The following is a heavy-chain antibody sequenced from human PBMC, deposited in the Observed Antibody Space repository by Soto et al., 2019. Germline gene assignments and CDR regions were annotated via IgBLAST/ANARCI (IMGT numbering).Heavy chain of an antibody. CDR1: GYPFTSYA. D-gene: IGHD6-13*01. V-gene: IGHV1-18*01. J-gene: IGHJ6*04. Sequence: ASGKVSCKASGYPFTSYAISWVRQAPGQGLEWTGWLSAYTGNTNYAQKLQGRVTMTTDTSTSTAYMELRSLRSDDTAVYYCARAAPCIAAAGTYVFAIWRKGTTVIDSS. CDR2: LSAYTGNT. CDR3: ARAAPCIAAAGTYVFAI.